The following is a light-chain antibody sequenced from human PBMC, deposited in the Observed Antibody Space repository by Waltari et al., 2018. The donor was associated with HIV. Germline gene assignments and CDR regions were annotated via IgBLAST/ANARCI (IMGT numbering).Light chain of an antibody. CDR3: QHYDNWSRT. CDR1: QNVGNN. Sequence: EVVVTQTPAALSVCPGKAGTLSCTTSQNVGNNVAWYQKKLGQAPRLLIYGASTRATGVPGKFGGSGSGTEFNFTIASLQAEDSAVYYCQHYDNWSRTFGPGTTVEI. CDR2: GAS. J-gene: IGKJ1*01. V-gene: IGKV3-15*01.